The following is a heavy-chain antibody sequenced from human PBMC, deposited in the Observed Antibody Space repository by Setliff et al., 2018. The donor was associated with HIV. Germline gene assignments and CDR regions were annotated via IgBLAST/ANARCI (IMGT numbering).Heavy chain of an antibody. D-gene: IGHD2-21*01. Sequence: SETLSLTCAVSGGSISSSNWWSWVRQPPGKGLEWIGEIYYSGSTNYNPSLKSRVTISVDTSKNQFSLTLSSVTAADTAMYYCATYAGNGGGKGYWGQGTLVTVSS. V-gene: IGHV4-4*02. CDR3: ATYAGNGGGKGY. CDR1: GGSISSSNW. J-gene: IGHJ4*02. CDR2: IYYSGST.